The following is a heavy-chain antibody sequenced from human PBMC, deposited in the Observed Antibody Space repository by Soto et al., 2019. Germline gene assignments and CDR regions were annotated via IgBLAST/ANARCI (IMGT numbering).Heavy chain of an antibody. CDR1: GGTFSSYT. Sequence: QVQLVQSGAEEKKPGSLVKVSCKASGGTFSSYTISWVRQAPGQGLEWMGRIIPILGIANYAQKFQGRVTITADKSTSTAYMELSSLRSEDTAVYYCARDDGLAYCGGDCYSWGQGTLVTVSS. CDR3: ARDDGLAYCGGDCYS. J-gene: IGHJ4*02. V-gene: IGHV1-69*02. CDR2: IIPILGIA. D-gene: IGHD2-21*02.